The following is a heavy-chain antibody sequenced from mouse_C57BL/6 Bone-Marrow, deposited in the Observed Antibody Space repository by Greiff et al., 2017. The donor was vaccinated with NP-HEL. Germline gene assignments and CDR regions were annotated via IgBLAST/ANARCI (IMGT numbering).Heavy chain of an antibody. V-gene: IGHV14-1*01. J-gene: IGHJ3*01. CDR1: GFNIKDYY. CDR2: IDPEDGDT. CDR3: TTFYGNYGAWFAY. Sequence: EVQLQQSGAELVRPGASVKLSCTASGFNIKDYYMPWVQQRPEQGLEWIGRIDPEDGDTEYAPKFQGKATMTADTSSNTAYLQLSSLTSEDTAVYYCTTFYGNYGAWFAYWGQGTLVTVSA. D-gene: IGHD2-1*01.